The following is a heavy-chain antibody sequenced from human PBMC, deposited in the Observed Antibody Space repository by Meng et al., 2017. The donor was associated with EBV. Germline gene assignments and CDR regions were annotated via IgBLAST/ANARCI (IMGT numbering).Heavy chain of an antibody. V-gene: IGHV1-69*17. CDR1: GDNFNKFG. D-gene: IGHD5-12*01. CDR3: VRDLWLRIGECV. CDR2: ITPVFGIA. J-gene: IGHJ4*02. Sequence: VQLVQSGAVVEKPGSSAKVSCKGSGDNFNKFGISWARQAPGQGFEWSGEITPVFGIANYAGGFQGRVTISADTSTRTAYMDLSSLRSDDTAVYYCVRDLWLRIGECVWGQGTLVTVSS.